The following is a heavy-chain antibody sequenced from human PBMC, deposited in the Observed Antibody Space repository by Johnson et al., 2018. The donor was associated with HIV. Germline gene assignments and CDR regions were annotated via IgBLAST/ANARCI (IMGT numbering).Heavy chain of an antibody. CDR1: GFTVSSNY. CDR3: ARQHYYDSSAYH. CDR2: INWNGGST. V-gene: IGHV3-20*04. Sequence: VQLVESGGGLIQPGGSLRLSCAASGFTVSSNYMSWVRQAPGKGLEWVSNINWNGGSTGYADSVKGRFTISRDNAKNSLYLQMNSLRAEDTALYYCARQHYYDSSAYHWGQGRMVTVSS. D-gene: IGHD3-22*01. J-gene: IGHJ3*01.